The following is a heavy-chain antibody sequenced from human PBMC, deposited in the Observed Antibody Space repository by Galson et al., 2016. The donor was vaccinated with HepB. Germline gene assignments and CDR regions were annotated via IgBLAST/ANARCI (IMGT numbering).Heavy chain of an antibody. CDR1: GFIFSSHG. Sequence: SLRLSCAASGFIFSSHGTHWVRQTPGKGLEWVAVVSNDGSDTYYAHSVKGRFTVSRDNSKNTLYLHMNTLGAEDTALYYCARAGDFDLLAGFDYWGQGTPVTVSS. D-gene: IGHD6-19*01. J-gene: IGHJ4*02. CDR3: ARAGDFDLLAGFDY. V-gene: IGHV3-30*03. CDR2: VSNDGSDT.